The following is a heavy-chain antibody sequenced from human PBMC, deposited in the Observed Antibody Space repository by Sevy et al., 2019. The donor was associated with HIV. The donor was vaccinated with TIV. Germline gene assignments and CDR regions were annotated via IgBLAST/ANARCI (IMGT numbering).Heavy chain of an antibody. CDR3: VKDRIETILWSKGDWFDP. J-gene: IGHJ5*02. V-gene: IGHV3-64D*06. CDR2: LSSDNAGST. D-gene: IGHD3-9*01. CDR1: GFTFSNYA. Sequence: GGSLRLSCSASGFTFSNYAMHWVRQAPGKGLEYVSGLSSDNAGSTYYADSVNGRFTISRDNSKNKLYLQMSSLRTEETAVYYCVKDRIETILWSKGDWFDPWGQGTLVTVSS.